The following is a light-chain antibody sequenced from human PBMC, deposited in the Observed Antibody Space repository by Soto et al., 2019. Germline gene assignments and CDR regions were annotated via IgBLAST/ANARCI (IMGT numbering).Light chain of an antibody. CDR1: QSVSDSF. J-gene: IGKJ5*01. V-gene: IGKV3-20*01. CDR2: GIS. Sequence: EIVLTQSPGTLSLSPGERATLSCRASQSVSDSFLDWYQQKPGQAPRLLIHGISNRATGIPDRFSGSGSGTDFTLTISRLEPEDFALYYCQQYGRLPITFGQGTRLDIK. CDR3: QQYGRLPIT.